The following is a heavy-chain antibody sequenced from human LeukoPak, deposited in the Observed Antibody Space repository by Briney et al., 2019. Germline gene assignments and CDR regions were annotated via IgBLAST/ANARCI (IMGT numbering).Heavy chain of an antibody. CDR2: ISGSATLT. J-gene: IGHJ4*02. CDR1: GFTFSRNA. Sequence: GGSLRLSCAASGFTFSRNAMTWVRQAPGKGLEWVSFISGSATLTYYADSVKGRFTISRDNSKNTVYLQMNSLRAEDTAVYYCASILLWYVYDYWGQGTLVTVSS. V-gene: IGHV3-23*01. CDR3: ASILLWYVYDY. D-gene: IGHD3-10*01.